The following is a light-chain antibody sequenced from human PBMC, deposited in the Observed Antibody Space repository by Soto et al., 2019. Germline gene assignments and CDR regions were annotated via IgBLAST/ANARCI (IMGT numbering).Light chain of an antibody. CDR2: AAS. Sequence: DIRMTKSLSSLSAYVGGRVTITCRASQSISSYLNWYQQKPGKAPKLLIYAASSLQSGVPSRFSGSGSGTDFTLTISSLQPEDFATYYCQQSYSTPLTFGGGTKV. J-gene: IGKJ4*01. CDR1: QSISSY. CDR3: QQSYSTPLT. V-gene: IGKV1-39*01.